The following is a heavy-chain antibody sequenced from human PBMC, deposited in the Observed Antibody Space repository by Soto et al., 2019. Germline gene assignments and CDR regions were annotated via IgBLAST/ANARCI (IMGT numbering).Heavy chain of an antibody. CDR3: ARGVGIAARRSYGMDV. D-gene: IGHD6-6*01. CDR2: ISSSSSYI. Sequence: LRLSCAASGFTFRSYSMNWVRQAPGKGLEWVSSISSSSSYIYYADSVKGRFTISRDNAKNSLYLQMNSLRAEDTAVHYCARGVGIAARRSYGMDVWGQGTTVTVSS. CDR1: GFTFRSYS. V-gene: IGHV3-21*01. J-gene: IGHJ6*02.